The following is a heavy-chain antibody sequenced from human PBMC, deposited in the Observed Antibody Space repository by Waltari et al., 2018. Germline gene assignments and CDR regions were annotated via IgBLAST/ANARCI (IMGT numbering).Heavy chain of an antibody. CDR3: ATVFRASSSWSLGGYYFDY. D-gene: IGHD6-13*01. V-gene: IGHV1-24*01. CDR2: FEPEECET. Sequence: QVQLVQSGAEVKKPGASVKVSCKVSGYTLTELSMHWVRQAPGKGLEWMGGFEPEECETIYAQKCQGRVTMTEDTSTDTAYMELSSLRSEDTAVYYCATVFRASSSWSLGGYYFDYWGQGTLVTVSS. CDR1: GYTLTELS. J-gene: IGHJ4*02.